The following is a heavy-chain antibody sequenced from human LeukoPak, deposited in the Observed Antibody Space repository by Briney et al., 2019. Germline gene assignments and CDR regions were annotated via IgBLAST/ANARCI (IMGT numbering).Heavy chain of an antibody. Sequence: GGSLRLSCAASGFTYRNYIMNWVRQAPGKGLEWVSSISSNSSHLYYADSVKGRFTISRDDAESSLYLQMNSLRGDDTAVYRCARLRADYSNSIGFWEFDPWGQGTLVTVSS. J-gene: IGHJ5*02. D-gene: IGHD3-22*01. CDR2: ISSNSSHL. V-gene: IGHV3-21*06. CDR1: GFTYRNYI. CDR3: ARLRADYSNSIGFWEFDP.